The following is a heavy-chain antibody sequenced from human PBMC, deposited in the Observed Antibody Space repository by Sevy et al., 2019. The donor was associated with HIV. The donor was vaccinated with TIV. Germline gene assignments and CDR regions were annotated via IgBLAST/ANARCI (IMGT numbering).Heavy chain of an antibody. CDR1: GGSINNNNYY. Sequence: SETLSLTCSVSGGSINNNNYYWGWIRQPPGQGLECIGSIYYSGNTYYSPSFKSRVTISVDTSKNQFSLKLNSVTAADTAVYYCTRQGQNGMDVWGQGITVTVSS. V-gene: IGHV4-39*01. J-gene: IGHJ6*02. CDR3: TRQGQNGMDV. CDR2: IYYSGNT.